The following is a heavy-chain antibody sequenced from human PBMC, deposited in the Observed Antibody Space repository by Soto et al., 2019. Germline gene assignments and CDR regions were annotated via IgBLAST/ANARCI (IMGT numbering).Heavy chain of an antibody. D-gene: IGHD6-19*01. CDR1: GFTFGDYA. CDR2: IRSKAYGGTT. CDR3: TSPALYGSGWYSGYYYYGMDV. V-gene: IGHV3-49*04. J-gene: IGHJ6*02. Sequence: GSLRLSCTASGFTFGDYAMSWVRQAPGKGLEWVGFIRSKAYGGTTEYAASVKGRFTISRDDSKSIAYLQMNSLKTEDTAVYYCTSPALYGSGWYSGYYYYGMDVWGQGTTVTVSS.